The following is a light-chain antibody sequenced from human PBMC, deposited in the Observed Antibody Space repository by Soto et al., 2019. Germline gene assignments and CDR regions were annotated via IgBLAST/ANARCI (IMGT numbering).Light chain of an antibody. J-gene: IGLJ1*01. CDR1: SSDVGSYNL. CDR2: EVS. Sequence: QSVLTQPASVSGSPGQSITTSCTGTSSDVGSYNLVSWYQQHPGKAPKLMIYEVSKRPSGVSNRFSGSKSGNTASLTISGLQAEDEADYYCCSYAVPYVFGTGTKLTVL. CDR3: CSYAVPYV. V-gene: IGLV2-23*02.